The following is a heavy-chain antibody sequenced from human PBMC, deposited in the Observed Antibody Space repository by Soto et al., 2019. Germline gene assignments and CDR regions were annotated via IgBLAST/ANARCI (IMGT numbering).Heavy chain of an antibody. J-gene: IGHJ6*02. CDR2: IYYSGNT. CDR1: GGSISSGYY. D-gene: IGHD3-3*02. CDR3: ARDAPVALGVTNSMDV. V-gene: IGHV4-31*03. Sequence: QVQLQESGPGLVKPSQTLSLTCTVSGGSISSGYYWSWIRQHPVKGLEWIGYIYYSGNTYYNPSLKSRVSISLDTCKSQFSLKLDSVTAADTAVYYCARDAPVALGVTNSMDVWGQGTTVTVSS.